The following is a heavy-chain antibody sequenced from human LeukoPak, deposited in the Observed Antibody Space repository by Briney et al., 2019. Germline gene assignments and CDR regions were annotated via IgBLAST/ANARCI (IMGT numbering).Heavy chain of an antibody. J-gene: IGHJ4*02. CDR2: FSGSGGST. D-gene: IGHD3-3*01. CDR1: GFTFSSYA. V-gene: IGHV3-23*01. Sequence: GGSLRLSCAASGFTFSSYAMSWVRQAPGKGLECISGFSGSGGSTHYADSVKGRFTISRDNSKNTLYLQMNSLRAEDTAVYYCAKGGGDFWSGYTDYWGQGTLVTVSS. CDR3: AKGGGDFWSGYTDY.